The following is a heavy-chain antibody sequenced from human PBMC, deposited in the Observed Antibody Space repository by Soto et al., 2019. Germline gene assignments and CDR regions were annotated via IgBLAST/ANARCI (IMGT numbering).Heavy chain of an antibody. CDR1: GGSISSYY. CDR3: ARDPLTDGYFDY. Sequence: QVQLQESGPGLVKPSETLSLTCTVSGGSISSYYWSWIRQPPGKGLEWIGYIYYSGSTNYNPSLKSRVTISVDTSKNQFSLKLSSVTAADTAVYYCARDPLTDGYFDYWGQGTLVTVSS. CDR2: IYYSGST. J-gene: IGHJ4*02. D-gene: IGHD2-21*02. V-gene: IGHV4-59*01.